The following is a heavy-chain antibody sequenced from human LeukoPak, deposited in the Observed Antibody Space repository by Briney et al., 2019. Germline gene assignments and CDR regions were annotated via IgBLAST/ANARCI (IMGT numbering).Heavy chain of an antibody. D-gene: IGHD2-2*01. CDR2: VSPSGGRT. J-gene: IGHJ4*02. V-gene: IGHV3-23*01. CDR1: GFTFSSYA. Sequence: GGSLRLSCGASGFTFSSYATSWVRQTPGRGLEWVAGVSPSGGRTIYADSVEGRFTISRDNSNDTVYLQLSSLRAGDSALYYCAKVRGVYCSSPACYYYDAWGQGTPVTVSA. CDR3: AKVRGVYCSSPACYYYDA.